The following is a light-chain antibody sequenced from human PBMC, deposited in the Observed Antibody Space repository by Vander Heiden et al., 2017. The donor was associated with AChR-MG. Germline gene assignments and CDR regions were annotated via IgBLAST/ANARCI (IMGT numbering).Light chain of an antibody. CDR2: AAS. CDR3: QKYLSPPWT. CDR1: QGIDNY. Sequence: DIEMTQSPSSLSASVGDRVTITCRASQGIDNYLAWYQQKAGKAPKLLIYAASTLQSGVPSRFSGSGSGTDFTLTISSLQPEDAATYFCQKYLSPPWTFGQGTKVEVK. V-gene: IGKV1-27*01. J-gene: IGKJ1*01.